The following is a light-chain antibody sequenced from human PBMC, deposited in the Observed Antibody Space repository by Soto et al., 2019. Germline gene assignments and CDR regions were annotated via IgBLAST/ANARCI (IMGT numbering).Light chain of an antibody. V-gene: IGKV1-39*01. CDR3: QQSYSTPPT. CDR1: QSISSY. J-gene: IGKJ1*01. CDR2: AAS. Sequence: DIHITQSPSSLSASVGDRVTITCRASQSISSYLNWYQQKPGKAPKLLIYAASSLQSGVPSRFSGSGSGTDFTLTISSLQPEDFATYYCQQSYSTPPTFGQGTKV.